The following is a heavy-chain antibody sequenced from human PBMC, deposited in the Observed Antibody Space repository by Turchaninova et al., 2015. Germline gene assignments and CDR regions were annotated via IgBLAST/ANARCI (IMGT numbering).Heavy chain of an antibody. V-gene: IGHV4-59*08. Sequence: QVQLQESGPGLVKPSETLSPTCTVPGGSISSSSWSWIRRPPGKGLEWIGYIYYSGSTNYNPSLKSRVTISVDTSKNQFSLKLSSVTAADTAVYYCARHQYYYDLFDYWGQGTLVTVSS. CDR2: IYYSGST. D-gene: IGHD3-22*01. CDR1: GGSISSSS. CDR3: ARHQYYYDLFDY. J-gene: IGHJ4*02.